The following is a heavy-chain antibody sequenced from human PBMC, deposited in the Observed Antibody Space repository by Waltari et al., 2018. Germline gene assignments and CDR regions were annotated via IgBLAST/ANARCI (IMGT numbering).Heavy chain of an antibody. CDR3: SETTYYDFWSGYFNY. D-gene: IGHD3-3*01. V-gene: IGHV1-69*14. J-gene: IGHJ4*02. CDR1: GGTFSSYA. Sequence: QVQLVQSGDEVKKPGSSVKVSCKASGGTFSSYAISWVRQAPGQGLEWMGGIIPIFGTANYAQKFQGRVTITADKSTSTAYMELSSLRSEDTAVYYCSETTYYDFWSGYFNYWGQGTLVTVSS. CDR2: IIPIFGTA.